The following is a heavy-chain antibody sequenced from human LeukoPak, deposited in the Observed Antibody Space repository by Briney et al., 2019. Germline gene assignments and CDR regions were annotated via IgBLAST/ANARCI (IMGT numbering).Heavy chain of an antibody. CDR2: IYYSGST. J-gene: IGHJ6*02. CDR1: GGSISSYY. D-gene: IGHD5-24*01. Sequence: SETLSLTCTVSGGSISSYYWSWIRQPLGKGLEWIGYIYYSGSTNYNPSLKSRVTISVDTSKNQFSLKLSSVTAADTAVYYCASLEKDTDYYYGMDVWGQGTTVTVSS. CDR3: ASLEKDTDYYYGMDV. V-gene: IGHV4-59*01.